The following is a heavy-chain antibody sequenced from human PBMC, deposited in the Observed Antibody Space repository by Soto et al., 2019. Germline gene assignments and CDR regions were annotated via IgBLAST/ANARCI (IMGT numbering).Heavy chain of an antibody. V-gene: IGHV3-33*06. CDR3: VKEFWSGPFDS. CDR1: GFTFSSYG. CDR2: IWYDGGEK. Sequence: QVQLVESGGGVVQPGRSLRLSCAASGFTFSSYGMHWVRQAPGKGLEWVAVIWYDGGEKYYADSVKGRFTISRDNSKNTLYLQMNGLRAEDTAVYSCVKEFWSGPFDSWGQGTLVTVSS. J-gene: IGHJ4*02. D-gene: IGHD3-3*01.